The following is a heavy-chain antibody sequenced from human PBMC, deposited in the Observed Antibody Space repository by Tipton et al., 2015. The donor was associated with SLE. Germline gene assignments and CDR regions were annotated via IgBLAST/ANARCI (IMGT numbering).Heavy chain of an antibody. J-gene: IGHJ4*02. CDR3: ASERNGDWAAFDY. CDR1: GGSFSGYY. CDR2: INHSGST. V-gene: IGHV4-34*01. D-gene: IGHD2-21*01. Sequence: TLSLTCAVYGGSFSGYYWSWIRQPPGKGLEWIGQINHSGSTNYNPSLKSRVTISVDTSKNQFSLKLSSVTAADTAMYYCASERNGDWAAFDYWGQGILVTVSS.